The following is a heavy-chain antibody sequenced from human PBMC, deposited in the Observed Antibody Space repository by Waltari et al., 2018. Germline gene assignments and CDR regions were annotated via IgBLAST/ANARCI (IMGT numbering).Heavy chain of an antibody. J-gene: IGHJ3*02. D-gene: IGHD2-2*01. CDR1: GGSIRSGSYY. CDR2: IYTSGST. V-gene: IGHV4-61*02. Sequence: QVQLQESGPGLVKPSQTLSLTCTVSGGSIRSGSYYWSRLRPPAGKGLEWIGRIYTSGSTNYNPSLKSRVTISVDTSKNQFSLKLSSVTAADTAVYYCARAGGIFGSSTRGVAFDIWGQGTMVTVSS. CDR3: ARAGGIFGSSTRGVAFDI.